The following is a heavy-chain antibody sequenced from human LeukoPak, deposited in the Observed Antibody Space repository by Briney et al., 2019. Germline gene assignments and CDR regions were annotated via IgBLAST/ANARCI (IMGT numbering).Heavy chain of an antibody. D-gene: IGHD3-22*01. Sequence: GGSLRLFCAGSGFTFNAYVMDWGRQAPGERLEWVAYMCRGLGSVYYAESVRGRFHISRDTPKHPLYLQMHTLRAEDTAIYYCVKEFNPESSSFVACDLW. CDR3: VKEFNPESSSFVACDL. V-gene: IGHV3-48*03. J-gene: IGHJ2*01. CDR2: MCRGLGSV. CDR1: GFTFNAYV.